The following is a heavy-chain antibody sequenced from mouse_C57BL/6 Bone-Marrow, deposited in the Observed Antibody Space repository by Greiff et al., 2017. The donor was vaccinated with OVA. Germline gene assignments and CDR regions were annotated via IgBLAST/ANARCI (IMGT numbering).Heavy chain of an antibody. Sequence: EVKLVESGGGLVQPGGSLSLSCAASGFTFTDYYMSWVRQPPGKALEWLGFIRNKANGYTTEYSASVKGRFTISRDNSQSILYLQMNALRAEDSATYYCASLYDGYCDYWGQGTTLTVSS. D-gene: IGHD2-3*01. V-gene: IGHV7-3*01. J-gene: IGHJ2*01. CDR1: GFTFTDYY. CDR2: IRNKANGYTT. CDR3: ASLYDGYCDY.